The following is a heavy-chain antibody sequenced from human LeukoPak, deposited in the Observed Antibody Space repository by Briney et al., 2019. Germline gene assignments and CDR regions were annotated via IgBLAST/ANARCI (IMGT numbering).Heavy chain of an antibody. CDR3: ARAGGSLWFGELAGNLFDY. J-gene: IGHJ4*02. CDR1: GYTFTSYG. D-gene: IGHD3-10*01. V-gene: IGHV1-18*01. Sequence: ASVKVSCKASGYTFTSYGISWVRQAPGQGLEWMGWISAYNGNTKYAQRLQGRLTMTTKTSASTAYMELRSLRSDDTAVYYCARAGGSLWFGELAGNLFDYWGQGTLVTVSS. CDR2: ISAYNGNT.